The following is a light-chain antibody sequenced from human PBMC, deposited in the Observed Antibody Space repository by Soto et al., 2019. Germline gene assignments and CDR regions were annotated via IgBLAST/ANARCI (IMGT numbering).Light chain of an antibody. Sequence: EYMWTLSPSTLSLSTGERATLSCRASESVFGYLAWYQHKPGQAPRLLIYDASNRATGVPARFSGSGSGTDFTLTISSLEPEDFAVYYYQQRYRWPPITFGQGTRLEIK. CDR1: ESVFGY. CDR2: DAS. J-gene: IGKJ5*01. CDR3: QQRYRWPPIT. V-gene: IGKV3-11*01.